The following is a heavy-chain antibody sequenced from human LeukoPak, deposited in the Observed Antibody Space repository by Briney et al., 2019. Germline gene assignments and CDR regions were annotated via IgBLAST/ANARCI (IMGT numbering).Heavy chain of an antibody. CDR3: ARGQGDFWSGSYYYYYMDV. D-gene: IGHD3-3*01. V-gene: IGHV3-48*04. CDR2: ISCTSGNI. CDR1: GFTFIVYS. J-gene: IGHJ6*03. Sequence: SGGSLRLSCAASGFTFIVYSMNWGLQAPGKGVEWVSYISCTSGNIYNADSVTGLFTISTDNAKNSLYLQMNTMRAEDTALYFCARGQGDFWSGSYYYYYMDVWGKGTTVTVSS.